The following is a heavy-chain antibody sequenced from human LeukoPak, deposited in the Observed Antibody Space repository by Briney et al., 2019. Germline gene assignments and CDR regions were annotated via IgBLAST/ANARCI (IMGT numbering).Heavy chain of an antibody. Sequence: GGSPRLSCAASTFSFSDYSMNWVRQAPGKGLEWVSSISSSSTNIYYADSVRGRFTISRDNAKKSLYLQMNSLRAEDTAVYYCATSYGSGSYYDHYYYGMDVWGQGTTVTVSS. CDR3: ATSYGSGSYYDHYYYGMDV. J-gene: IGHJ6*02. V-gene: IGHV3-21*01. CDR2: ISSSSTNI. CDR1: TFSFSDYS. D-gene: IGHD3-10*01.